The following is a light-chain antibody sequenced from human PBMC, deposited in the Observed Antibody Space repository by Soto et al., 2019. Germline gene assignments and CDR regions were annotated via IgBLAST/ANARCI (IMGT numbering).Light chain of an antibody. CDR3: QQSYKNPHT. Sequence: IQMTQSPSSLSASVGERVTIPCRASQRIRTDLNWYQQRPGKAPKVLIYVASTLQTGVPSRFSGSSSGTDFNLTITSLQPEDFALYYCQQSYKNPHTFGGGTRVEIK. CDR1: QRIRTD. J-gene: IGKJ4*01. CDR2: VAS. V-gene: IGKV1-39*01.